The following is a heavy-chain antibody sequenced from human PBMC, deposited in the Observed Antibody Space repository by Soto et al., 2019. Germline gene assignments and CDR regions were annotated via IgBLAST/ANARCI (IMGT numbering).Heavy chain of an antibody. J-gene: IGHJ4*02. D-gene: IGHD5-12*01. CDR1: GFTFSSYD. Sequence: PGGSLRLSSAASGFTFSSYDMHWVRQATGKGLEWVSAIGTAGDTYYPGSVKGRFTISRENAKNPLYLQMNSLRAGDTAVYYCARYHGGYGFDYWGQGTLVTVSS. V-gene: IGHV3-13*01. CDR2: IGTAGDT. CDR3: ARYHGGYGFDY.